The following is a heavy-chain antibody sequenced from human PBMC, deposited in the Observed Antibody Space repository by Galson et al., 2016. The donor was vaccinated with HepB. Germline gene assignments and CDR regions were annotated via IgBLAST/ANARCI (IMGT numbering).Heavy chain of an antibody. V-gene: IGHV3-23*01. J-gene: IGHJ4*02. CDR1: GFTFSSNA. D-gene: IGHD2-21*02. CDR3: TKGGRVTATQEYYFDY. Sequence: SLRLSCAVSGFTFSSNAMSWVRQAPGKGLEWVSGISGTGSATYYADAVTGRFTISRDNSKNTLYLQMNSLRAEDTGLYYCTKGGRVTATQEYYFDYWGQGTLVTVSS. CDR2: ISGTGSAT.